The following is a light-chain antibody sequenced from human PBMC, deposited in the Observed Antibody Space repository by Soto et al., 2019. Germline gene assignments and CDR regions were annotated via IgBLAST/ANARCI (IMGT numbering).Light chain of an antibody. CDR2: KSS. J-gene: IGKJ1*01. V-gene: IGKV1-5*03. CDR3: QHYNSYSEA. CDR1: QTIVSW. Sequence: EMQRTHSPSTLSSSVGDRFTITXRASQTIVSWLAGYQQKQGKSPKLLIYKSSTLKGGGPSRFSCSGSGTEFTLTISSRQPEDFATYYGQHYNSYSEAFGQGTKVDIK.